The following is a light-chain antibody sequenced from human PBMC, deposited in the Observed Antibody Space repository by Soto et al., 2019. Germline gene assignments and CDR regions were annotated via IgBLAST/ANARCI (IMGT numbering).Light chain of an antibody. CDR2: VNN. J-gene: IGLJ1*01. Sequence: QSVLTQPPSVSAAPGQKVTISCSGSSSNIGNNYVSWYQQLPGTAPKLLIYVNNKRPSGIPDRFSGSKSGTSATLGITGLQTRDEADYYCGTWDSSLSAYVFGTGPKVXVL. CDR3: GTWDSSLSAYV. CDR1: SSNIGNNY. V-gene: IGLV1-51*01.